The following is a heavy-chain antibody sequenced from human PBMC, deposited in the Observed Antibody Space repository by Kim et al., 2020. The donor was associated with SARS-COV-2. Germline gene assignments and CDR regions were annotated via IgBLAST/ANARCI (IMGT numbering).Heavy chain of an antibody. Sequence: NNYATSYGAWLQGRFRISRDDAKNTAYLQMNSLKTEDTAVYYCARVGSVVWGQGTLVIVSS. D-gene: IGHD2-15*01. J-gene: IGHJ4*02. V-gene: IGHV3-73*01. CDR2: NNYAT. CDR3: ARVGSVV.